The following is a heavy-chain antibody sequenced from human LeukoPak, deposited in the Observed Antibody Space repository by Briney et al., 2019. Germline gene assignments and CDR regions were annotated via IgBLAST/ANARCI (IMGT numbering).Heavy chain of an antibody. CDR2: INHSGST. J-gene: IGHJ4*02. CDR3: ASRSGYCSSTSCYGNFNY. V-gene: IGHV4-34*01. Sequence: SETLSLTCAVYGGSFSGYYWSWIRQPPGKGLEWIGEINHSGSTNYNPSLKSRVTTSVDTSKNQFSLKLSSVTAADTAVYYCASRSGYCSSTSCYGNFNYWGQGTLVTVSS. CDR1: GGSFSGYY. D-gene: IGHD2-2*01.